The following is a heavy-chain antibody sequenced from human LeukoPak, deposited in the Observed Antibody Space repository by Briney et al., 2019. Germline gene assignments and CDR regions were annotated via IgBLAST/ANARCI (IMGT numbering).Heavy chain of an antibody. CDR1: GDSISSYY. D-gene: IGHD3-16*02. V-gene: IGHV4-4*07. CDR3: VRVDMAAADGGYPFDI. Sequence: PSETLSLTCTVSGDSISSYYWSWIRQPAGKGLEWIGRMYTSGSTDYNPSLKSRVTMSVDTSKNQFSLKLSSVTAADTAVYYCVRVDMAAADGGYPFDIWGQGSMVTVSS. J-gene: IGHJ3*02. CDR2: MYTSGST.